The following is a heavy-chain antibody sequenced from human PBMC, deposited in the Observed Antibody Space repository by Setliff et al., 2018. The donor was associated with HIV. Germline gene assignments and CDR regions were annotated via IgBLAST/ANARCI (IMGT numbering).Heavy chain of an antibody. Sequence: SETLSLTCTVSGGSISRGAYYWSWIRQHPGKGLEWIAYINNSGRIYYNPSLKSRVTISVSTSKNQFSLKLSSVTAADTAVYYCARDLREVGGGSYADYWGQGKLVTVSS. CDR1: GGSISRGAYY. CDR3: ARDLREVGGGSYADY. CDR2: INNSGRI. V-gene: IGHV4-31*03. J-gene: IGHJ4*02. D-gene: IGHD1-26*01.